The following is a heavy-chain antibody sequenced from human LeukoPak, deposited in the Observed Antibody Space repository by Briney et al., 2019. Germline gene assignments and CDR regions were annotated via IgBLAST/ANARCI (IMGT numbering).Heavy chain of an antibody. J-gene: IGHJ4*02. D-gene: IGHD5-24*01. CDR3: ARAGYGYNPFDY. CDR1: GGSISNYY. Sequence: SETLSLTCTVSGGSISNYYWSWIRQPPGKGLEYVGYIYYSGSTNYNPSLKSRVTISVDTSKNQFFLKLSSVTAADTAVYYCARAGYGYNPFDYWGQGTLVTVSS. CDR2: IYYSGST. V-gene: IGHV4-59*12.